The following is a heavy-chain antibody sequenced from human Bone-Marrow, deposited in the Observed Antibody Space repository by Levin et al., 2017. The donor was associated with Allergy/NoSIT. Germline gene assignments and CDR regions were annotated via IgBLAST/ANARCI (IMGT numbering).Heavy chain of an antibody. CDR2: ISYDGSNK. V-gene: IGHV3-30-3*01. D-gene: IGHD3-10*01. CDR3: ARDHSRAVYYYGSGSYFSY. J-gene: IGHJ4*02. Sequence: GESLKISCAASGFTFSSYAMHWVRQAPGKGLEWVAVISYDGSNKYYADSVKGRFTISRDNSKNTLYLQMNSLRAEDTAVYYCARDHSRAVYYYGSGSYFSYWGQGTLVTVSS. CDR1: GFTFSSYA.